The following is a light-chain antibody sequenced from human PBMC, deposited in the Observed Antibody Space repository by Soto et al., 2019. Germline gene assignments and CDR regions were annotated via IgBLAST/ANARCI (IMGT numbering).Light chain of an antibody. CDR2: EVS. V-gene: IGLV2-14*01. J-gene: IGLJ3*02. CDR1: SSDVGGYNY. Sequence: QSALTQPASVSGSPGQSITISCTGTSSDVGGYNYVSWYQQRPGKAPKLMIYEVSNRPSGLSNRFSGSKSGNTASLTISGRQAEDEAEYYCRSYTSSNTLVFGGGTKVTVL. CDR3: RSYTSSNTLV.